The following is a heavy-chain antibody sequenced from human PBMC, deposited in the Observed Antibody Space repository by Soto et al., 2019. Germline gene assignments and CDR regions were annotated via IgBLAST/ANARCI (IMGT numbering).Heavy chain of an antibody. CDR3: AHGRLFQYYFDY. Sequence: SGPTLVNPTQTLTLTCTFSGFSLSTSGVGVGWIRQPPGKALEWLALIYWNDDKRYSPSLKSRLTIPKDTSKNQVVLTMTNMDPVDKATYYCAHGRLFQYYFDYWGQGTLVTVSS. D-gene: IGHD1-26*01. V-gene: IGHV2-5*01. J-gene: IGHJ4*02. CDR2: IYWNDDK. CDR1: GFSLSTSGVG.